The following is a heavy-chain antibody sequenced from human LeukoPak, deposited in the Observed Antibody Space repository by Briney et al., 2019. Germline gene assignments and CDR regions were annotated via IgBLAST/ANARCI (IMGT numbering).Heavy chain of an antibody. J-gene: IGHJ4*02. CDR2: ISRDGTDK. Sequence: PGRSLRLSCAASGFTFSNYAMHWVRQAPGEGLEWVAVISRDGTDKYYADSVKGRLTISRDNSKNTVYLQMNSLRAEDTAVYYCARAELLSLDYWGQGTLVTVSS. CDR3: ARAELLSLDY. D-gene: IGHD2-21*02. V-gene: IGHV3-30*04. CDR1: GFTFSNYA.